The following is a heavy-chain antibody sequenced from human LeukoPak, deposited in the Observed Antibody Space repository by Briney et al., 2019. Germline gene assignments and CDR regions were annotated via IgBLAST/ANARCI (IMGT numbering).Heavy chain of an antibody. J-gene: IGHJ4*02. Sequence: WASVKVSCKASGYTFTSYYMHWVRQAPGQGLEWMGIINPSGGSTSYAQKFQGRVTMTRDTSTGTVYMELSSLRSEDTAVYYCAREGSSGWYVDYWGQGTLVTVSS. D-gene: IGHD6-19*01. CDR2: INPSGGST. V-gene: IGHV1-46*01. CDR1: GYTFTSYY. CDR3: AREGSSGWYVDY.